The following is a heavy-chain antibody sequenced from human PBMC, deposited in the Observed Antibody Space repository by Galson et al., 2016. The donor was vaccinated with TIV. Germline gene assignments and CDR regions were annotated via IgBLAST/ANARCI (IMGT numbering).Heavy chain of an antibody. CDR3: AREMPATFFFDY. J-gene: IGHJ4*02. CDR2: IKDTGVTT. V-gene: IGHV1-46*01. CDR1: GYTFTSYH. Sequence: SVKVSCKASGYTFTSYHLHWVRQAPGQGLEWMGIIKDTGVTTTYPQRFQGRLTITRDTSTTTVYMELSSLRSEDTAVSYCAREMPATFFFDYWGQGTLVTVSS. D-gene: IGHD2-2*01.